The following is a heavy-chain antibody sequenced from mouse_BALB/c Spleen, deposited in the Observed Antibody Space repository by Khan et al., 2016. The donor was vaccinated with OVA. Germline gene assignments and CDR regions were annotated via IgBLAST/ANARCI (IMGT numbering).Heavy chain of an antibody. Sequence: EVQLQESGPSLVKPSQTLSLTCSVTGDSITSGYWNWIRKFPGNKLEYMGYISYSGSTYYIPSLKSRISITRDTSKNQYYMQLNSVTTEDTATYYCARYYDGYPYDYAMDYWGQGTSVTVAS. D-gene: IGHD2-3*01. V-gene: IGHV3-8*02. CDR2: ISYSGST. CDR3: ARYYDGYPYDYAMDY. J-gene: IGHJ4*01. CDR1: GDSITSGY.